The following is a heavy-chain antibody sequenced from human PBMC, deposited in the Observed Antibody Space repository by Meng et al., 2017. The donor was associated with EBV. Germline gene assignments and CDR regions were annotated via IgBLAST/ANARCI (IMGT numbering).Heavy chain of an antibody. CDR2: IYWDDDK. CDR1: GFSLSTSGVC. V-gene: IGHV2-5*02. CDR3: AHSRVGATEFDY. D-gene: IGHD1-26*01. Sequence: QNTLKEPGPTLVKPTQTLTLTCTFSGFSLSTSGVCVGWIRQPPGKALEWLALIYWDDDKRYSPSLKSRLTITKDTSKNQVVLTMTNMDPVDTATYYCAHSRVGATEFDYWGQGTLVTVSS. J-gene: IGHJ4*02.